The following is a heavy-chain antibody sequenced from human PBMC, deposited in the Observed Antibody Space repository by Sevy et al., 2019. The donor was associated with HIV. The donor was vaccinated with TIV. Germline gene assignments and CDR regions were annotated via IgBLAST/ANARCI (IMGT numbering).Heavy chain of an antibody. J-gene: IGHJ3*02. D-gene: IGHD3-10*01. CDR2: IYYSGST. Sequence: SETLSLTCTVSGGSISSYYWSWIRQPPGKGLEWIGYIYYSGSTNYNPSLKSRVTISVDTPKNQFSLKLSSVTAADTAVYYCAREGYITMVRGVIITGAFDIWGQGTMVTVSS. CDR3: AREGYITMVRGVIITGAFDI. CDR1: GGSISSYY. V-gene: IGHV4-59*01.